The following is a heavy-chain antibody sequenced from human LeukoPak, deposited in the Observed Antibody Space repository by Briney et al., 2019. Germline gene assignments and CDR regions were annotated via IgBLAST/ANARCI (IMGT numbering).Heavy chain of an antibody. J-gene: IGHJ6*02. CDR1: GFTFSSYA. CDR3: AREGELSYYYYGMDV. Sequence: PGGSLRLSCAASGFTFSSYAMHWVRQAPGKGLEWVAVISYDGSNKYYADSVKGRFTISRDNSKNTLYLQMNSLRAEDTAVYYCAREGELSYYYYGMDVWGQGTTVTVSS. V-gene: IGHV3-30*04. CDR2: ISYDGSNK. D-gene: IGHD3-16*02.